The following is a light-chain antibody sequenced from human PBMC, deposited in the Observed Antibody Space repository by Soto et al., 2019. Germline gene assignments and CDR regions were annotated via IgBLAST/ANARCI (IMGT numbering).Light chain of an antibody. J-gene: IGLJ2*01. CDR2: EVS. V-gene: IGLV2-14*01. CDR3: SSYTSSSTLTVV. CDR1: SSDVGGYNY. Sequence: QSSLTQPASVSGSPGQSITISCTGTSSDVGGYNYVSWYQQHPGKAPKLMIYEVSDRPSGVSNRFSGSKSGNTASLTISGLQAEDEADYYCSSYTSSSTLTVVLGGGTKVTVL.